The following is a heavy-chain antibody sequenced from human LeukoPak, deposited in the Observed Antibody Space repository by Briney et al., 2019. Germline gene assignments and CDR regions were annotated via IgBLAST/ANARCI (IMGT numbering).Heavy chain of an antibody. Sequence: PGGSLRLSCAASGFSFSSYAMSWVRQAPGKGLEWVSAISGSGGSTYYADSVKGRFTISRDNSKNTLYLQMNSLRAEDTAVYYCAKSPYYYDSSGYNGYYFDYWGQGTLVTVSS. CDR2: ISGSGGST. D-gene: IGHD3-22*01. CDR1: GFSFSSYA. CDR3: AKSPYYYDSSGYNGYYFDY. J-gene: IGHJ4*02. V-gene: IGHV3-23*01.